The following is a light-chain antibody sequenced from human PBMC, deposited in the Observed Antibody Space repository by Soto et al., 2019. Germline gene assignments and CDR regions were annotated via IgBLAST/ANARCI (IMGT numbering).Light chain of an antibody. CDR1: QSINSY. Sequence: DIQITQSPISLSASVGDRVTLTCRASQSINSYLNWYQQKPGKAPKLLIYAASTLQSGVPSRFSGSGSGTDFTLTISSLQPEDLGTYYCQQGYSTRLSFGGGTKVEIK. CDR3: QQGYSTRLS. CDR2: AAS. J-gene: IGKJ4*01. V-gene: IGKV1-39*01.